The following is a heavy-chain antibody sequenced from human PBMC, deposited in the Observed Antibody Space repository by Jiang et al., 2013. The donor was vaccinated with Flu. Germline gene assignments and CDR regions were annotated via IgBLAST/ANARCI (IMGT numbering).Heavy chain of an antibody. CDR1: GGSISSGDYY. D-gene: IGHD3-9*01. CDR2: IYYSESA. V-gene: IGHV4-30-4*01. J-gene: IGHJ6*02. CDR3: ARFWLNYGMDV. Sequence: GSGLVKPSQTLSLTCTVSGGSISSGDYYWSWIRQPPGKGLEWIGYIYYSESANYHPSLKSRVTISADTSKNQFSLKVTSVTAADTAVYFCARFWLNYGMDVWGQGTTVTVSS.